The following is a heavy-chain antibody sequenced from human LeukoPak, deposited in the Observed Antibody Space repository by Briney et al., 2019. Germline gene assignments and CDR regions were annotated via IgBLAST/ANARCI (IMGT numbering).Heavy chain of an antibody. CDR3: ARALREDIVATLYYYYGMDV. CDR1: GYTFTSYD. V-gene: IGHV1-8*01. J-gene: IGHJ6*02. CDR2: MNPNSGNT. D-gene: IGHD5-12*01. Sequence: ASVKVSCKASGYTFTSYDINWVRQATGQGLEWMGWMNPNSGNTGYAQKFQGRVTMTRNTSISTAYMELSSLRSEDTAVYYCARALREDIVATLYYYYGMDVWGQGTTVTVSS.